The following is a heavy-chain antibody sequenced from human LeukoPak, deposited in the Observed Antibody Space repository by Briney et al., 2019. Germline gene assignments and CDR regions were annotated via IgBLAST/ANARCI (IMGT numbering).Heavy chain of an antibody. CDR3: ANGLAVAVRD. V-gene: IGHV3-7*01. D-gene: IGHD6-19*01. Sequence: GGSLRLSCAASGFTFSSYWMSWVRQAPGKGLEWVANIKQDGSEKYYVGSVKGRFAISRDNAKNSLYLQMNSLRAEDTAVYYCANGLAVAVRDWGQGTLVTVSS. J-gene: IGHJ4*02. CDR2: IKQDGSEK. CDR1: GFTFSSYW.